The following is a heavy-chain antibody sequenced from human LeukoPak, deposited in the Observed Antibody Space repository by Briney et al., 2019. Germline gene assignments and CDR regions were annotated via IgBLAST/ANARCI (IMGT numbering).Heavy chain of an antibody. CDR3: TRGTHDYGRIERNKPFDY. D-gene: IGHD4-23*01. CDR2: IRSSSET. Sequence: SGGSLRLSCAASGFIFSQYSMNWVRQAPGKGLEWVSHIRSSSETFYADSVKGRFTISRDNSKDTLYLQMNSLRAEDTAVYYCTRGTHDYGRIERNKPFDYWGQGTLVTVSS. CDR1: GFIFSQYS. V-gene: IGHV3-48*01. J-gene: IGHJ4*02.